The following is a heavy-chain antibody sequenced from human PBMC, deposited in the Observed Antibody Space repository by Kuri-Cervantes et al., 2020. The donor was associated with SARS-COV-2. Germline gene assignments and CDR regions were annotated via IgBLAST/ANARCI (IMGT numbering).Heavy chain of an antibody. V-gene: IGHV3-11*05. CDR2: ISSSSSST. CDR3: AKGGWDIVVVPALDY. J-gene: IGHJ4*02. D-gene: IGHD2-2*01. Sequence: GGSLRLSCTASGFTFGDYAMSWFRQAPGKGLEWVSYISSSSSSTYSADSVKGRFTISRDNSKNTLYLQMNSLRAEDTAVYYCAKGGWDIVVVPALDYWGQGTLVTVSS. CDR1: GFTFGDYA.